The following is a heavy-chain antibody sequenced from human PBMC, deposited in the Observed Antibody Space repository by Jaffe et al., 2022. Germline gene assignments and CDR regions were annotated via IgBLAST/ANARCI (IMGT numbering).Heavy chain of an antibody. V-gene: IGHV3-64*01. Sequence: EVRLLESGGGLVQPGGSLRLSCATSGFTFNAYAIHWVRQAPGKGLEFVSSISSNGVTTNYANSVKGRFTISRDNSKNTLYLQMGSLRAEDMALYYCAREVGGLRWSWAFDVWGHGTMVTVSS. D-gene: IGHD4-17*01. CDR3: AREVGGLRWSWAFDV. CDR2: ISSNGVTT. CDR1: GFTFNAYA. J-gene: IGHJ3*01.